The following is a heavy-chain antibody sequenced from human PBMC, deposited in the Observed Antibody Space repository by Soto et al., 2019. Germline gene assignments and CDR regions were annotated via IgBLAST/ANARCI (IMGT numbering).Heavy chain of an antibody. Sequence: EVQLVESGGGLVQPGGSLRLSCAASGFTFSSYWMYWVRQAPGKGLVWVSRINSDGSSTTYADSVKGRFTISRDNAKNTLYPQMNSLRGEDTAVYYCARALVWSGSYYAFDYWGQGTLVTVSS. CDR2: INSDGSST. CDR1: GFTFSSYW. CDR3: ARALVWSGSYYAFDY. J-gene: IGHJ4*02. V-gene: IGHV3-74*01. D-gene: IGHD1-26*01.